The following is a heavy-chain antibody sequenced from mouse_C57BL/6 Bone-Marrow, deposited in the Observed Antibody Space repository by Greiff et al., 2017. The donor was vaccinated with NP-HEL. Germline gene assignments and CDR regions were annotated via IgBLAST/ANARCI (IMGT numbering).Heavy chain of an antibody. CDR3: ARSGYYYAMDY. Sequence: VMLVESGAELARPGASVQLSCKASGYTFTSYGISWVKQRTGQGLEWIGEIYPRSGNTYYNEKFKGKATLTADKSSSTAYMELRSLTSEDSAVYFCARSGYYYAMDYWGQGTSVTVSS. CDR2: IYPRSGNT. J-gene: IGHJ4*01. CDR1: GYTFTSYG. V-gene: IGHV1-81*01.